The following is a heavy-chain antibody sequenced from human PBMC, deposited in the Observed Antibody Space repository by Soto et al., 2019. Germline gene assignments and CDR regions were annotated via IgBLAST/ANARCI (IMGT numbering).Heavy chain of an antibody. V-gene: IGHV1-69*13. J-gene: IGHJ6*02. CDR1: GGTFSSYA. CDR3: ARVPEIVVVPAAIPTSDYGMDV. Sequence: ASVKVSCKASGGTFSSYAISWVRQAPGQGLEWMGGIIPIFGTANYAQKFQGRVTITADESTSTAYMELSSLRSEDTAVYYCARVPEIVVVPAAIPTSDYGMDVWGQGITVTVSS. CDR2: IIPIFGTA. D-gene: IGHD2-2*01.